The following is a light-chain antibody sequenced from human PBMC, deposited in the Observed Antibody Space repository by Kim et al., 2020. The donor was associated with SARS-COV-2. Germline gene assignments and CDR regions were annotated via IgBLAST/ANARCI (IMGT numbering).Light chain of an antibody. CDR1: KLGDKY. CDR3: QAWDSSTVV. CDR2: QDS. J-gene: IGLJ2*01. Sequence: SYELTQPPSVSVSPGLTASITCSGDKLGDKYACWYQQKPGQSPVLVIYQDSKRPSGIPERFSGSNSGNTATLTISGTQAMDEADYYCQAWDSSTVVFGGG. V-gene: IGLV3-1*01.